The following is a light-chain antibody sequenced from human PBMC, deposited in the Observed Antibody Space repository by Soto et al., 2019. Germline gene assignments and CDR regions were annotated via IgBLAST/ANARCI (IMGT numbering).Light chain of an antibody. Sequence: NLFSLSRGTLSLSPGERATLSCRASQSVTTKLAGCQHKPVQAPRLLISGASSRATGIPNSFSGSASATDFTLIISRLPPEDLAVYYCQQYGSPGTFGEGTKVHIK. J-gene: IGKJ4*02. CDR2: GAS. V-gene: IGKV3-20*01. CDR3: QQYGSPGT. CDR1: QSVTTK.